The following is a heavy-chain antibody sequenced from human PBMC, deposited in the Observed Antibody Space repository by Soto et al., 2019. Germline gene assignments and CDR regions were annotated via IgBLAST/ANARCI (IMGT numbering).Heavy chain of an antibody. J-gene: IGHJ5*02. CDR1: GYTFSRYW. CDR3: VRKESGGYYNWFDP. V-gene: IGHV5-51*01. D-gene: IGHD3-22*01. CDR2: IYPGDFDT. Sequence: GESLKISCKASGYTFSRYWIASVRQMPGKGLDWMGSIYPGDFDTKYRPSLQGQVTISADKSTSTAYLEWKNQMASDSGMYYCVRKESGGYYNWFDPWGQGTQVTVSS.